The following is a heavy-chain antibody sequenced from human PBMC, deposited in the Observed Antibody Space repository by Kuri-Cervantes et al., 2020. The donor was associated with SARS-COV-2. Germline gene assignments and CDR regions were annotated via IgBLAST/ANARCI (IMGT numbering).Heavy chain of an antibody. CDR2: IKSKTDGGTT. CDR3: ARALNDFWSGYTPSYYFDY. J-gene: IGHJ4*02. CDR1: RFTFSNAW. Sequence: GGSLRLSCAASRFTFSNAWMSWVRQAPGKGLEWVGRIKSKTDGGTTDYAAPVKGRFTISRDDSKNTLYLQMNSLKTEDTAVYYCARALNDFWSGYTPSYYFDYWGQGTLVTVSS. D-gene: IGHD3-3*01. V-gene: IGHV3-15*01.